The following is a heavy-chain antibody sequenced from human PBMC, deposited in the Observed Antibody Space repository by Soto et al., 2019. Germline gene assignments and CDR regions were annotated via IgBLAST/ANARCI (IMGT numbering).Heavy chain of an antibody. D-gene: IGHD3-10*01. Sequence: QVQLVQSGAEVKKPGASVKVSCKASGYTFTSYGISWVRQAPGQGLEGMGWISAYNGNTNYAQKLQGRVTMTTDTSTSTAYLELSSLRSDDTAAYYCARDRPIYGANWFDPWGQGTLVTVSS. J-gene: IGHJ5*02. CDR1: GYTFTSYG. CDR3: ARDRPIYGANWFDP. CDR2: ISAYNGNT. V-gene: IGHV1-18*01.